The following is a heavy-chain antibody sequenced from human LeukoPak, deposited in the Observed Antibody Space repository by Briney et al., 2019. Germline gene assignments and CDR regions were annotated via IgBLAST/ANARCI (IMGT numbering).Heavy chain of an antibody. Sequence: GGSLRLSCAASGFTFTSYAMTWVRQAPGKGLEWVSGISRSGDSTDYADSVKGRFTISRDNPKNMVYLQMNSLRVEDTAVYFCATGSYSAGRDFWGQGTLVTVSS. CDR2: ISRSGDST. CDR1: GFTFTSYA. V-gene: IGHV3-23*01. D-gene: IGHD6-13*01. J-gene: IGHJ4*02. CDR3: ATGSYSAGRDF.